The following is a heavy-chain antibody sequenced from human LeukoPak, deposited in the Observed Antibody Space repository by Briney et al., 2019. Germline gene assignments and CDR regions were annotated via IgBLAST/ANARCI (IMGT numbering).Heavy chain of an antibody. J-gene: IGHJ4*02. CDR1: GGSFSGYY. CDR2: INHSGST. V-gene: IGHV4-34*01. CDR3: AGGLVHDYGDY. Sequence: SETLSLTCAVYGGSFSGYYWSWIRQPPGKGLEWIGEINHSGSTNYNPSLKSRVTISVDTSKNQFSLKLSSVTAADTAVYYCAGGLVHDYGDYWGQGTLVTVSS. D-gene: IGHD3-16*02.